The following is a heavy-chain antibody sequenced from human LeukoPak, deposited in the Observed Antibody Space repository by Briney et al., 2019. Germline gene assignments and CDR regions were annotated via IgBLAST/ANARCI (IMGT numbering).Heavy chain of an antibody. J-gene: IGHJ4*02. V-gene: IGHV3-23*01. CDR1: GFTFSSYA. Sequence: GGSLRLSCVASGFTFSSYAMTWVRQAPGKGLEWVSAISGSGGSTYYADSVKGRFTISRDNSKNTLYLQMNSLRAEDTAVYYCAKVQGYDILTGYYGDGFDYWGQGTLVTVSS. D-gene: IGHD3-9*01. CDR2: ISGSGGST. CDR3: AKVQGYDILTGYYGDGFDY.